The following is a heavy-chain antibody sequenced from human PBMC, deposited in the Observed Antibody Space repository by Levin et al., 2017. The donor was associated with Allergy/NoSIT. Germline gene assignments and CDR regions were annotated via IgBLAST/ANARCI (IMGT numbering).Heavy chain of an antibody. V-gene: IGHV3-33*01. CDR2: IWYDGTHK. J-gene: IGHJ3*01. CDR3: ARTAHDGYSFCGAVDV. Sequence: GGSLRLSCAASGIAFSTYGMHWVCQAPGKGLEWVAIIWYDGTHKYYADSVKGRFTISRDNSKNTLYLQMNGLRAEDTAIYYCARTAHDGYSFCGAVDVWGQGTMVTVSS. CDR1: GIAFSTYG. D-gene: IGHD5-18*01.